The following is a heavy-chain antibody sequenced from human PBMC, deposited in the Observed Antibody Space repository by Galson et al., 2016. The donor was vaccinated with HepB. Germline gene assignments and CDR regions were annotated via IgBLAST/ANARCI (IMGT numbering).Heavy chain of an antibody. V-gene: IGHV3-15*01. CDR3: TTDGRGDH. Sequence: SLRLSCAASGFPFNYAWMSWVRQAPGKGLEWVGRIKSKSDGGTTDYAATGKGRFTISRDDSKSMVYLQINSLKTNDTAVYHSTTDGRGDHWGQGTLVSVSS. D-gene: IGHD3/OR15-3a*01. J-gene: IGHJ4*02. CDR1: GFPFNYAW. CDR2: IKSKSDGGTT.